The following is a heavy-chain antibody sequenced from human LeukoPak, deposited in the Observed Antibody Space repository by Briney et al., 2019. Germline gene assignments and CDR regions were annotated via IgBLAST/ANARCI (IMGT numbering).Heavy chain of an antibody. CDR3: ARTVGASEGVDY. V-gene: IGHV3-30*02. J-gene: IGHJ4*02. D-gene: IGHD1-26*01. CDR2: IRYDGSNK. CDR1: GFTFSSYG. Sequence: GGSLRLSCAASGFTFSSYGMHWVRQAPGKGLEWVAFIRYDGSNKYYADSVKGRFTISRDNAKRSLYLQMNSLRAEDTAVYYCARTVGASEGVDYWGQGTLVTVSS.